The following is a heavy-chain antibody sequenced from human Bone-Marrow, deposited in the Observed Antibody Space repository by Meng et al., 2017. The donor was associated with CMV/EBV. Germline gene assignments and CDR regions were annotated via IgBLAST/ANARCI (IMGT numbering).Heavy chain of an antibody. Sequence: GYTFPSYDLTWVRQATGQGLEWMGWMNPNSGNTGYAQKFQGRVTMTRNTSISTAYMELSSLRSEDTAVYYCARGQNYYDSSGYYYGYWGQGTLVTVSS. D-gene: IGHD3-22*01. CDR2: MNPNSGNT. V-gene: IGHV1-8*01. CDR3: ARGQNYYDSSGYYYGY. CDR1: GYTFPSYD. J-gene: IGHJ4*02.